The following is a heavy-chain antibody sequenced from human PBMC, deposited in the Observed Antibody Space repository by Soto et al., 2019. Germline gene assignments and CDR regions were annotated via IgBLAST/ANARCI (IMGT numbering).Heavy chain of an antibody. J-gene: IGHJ4*02. CDR2: IYSGGTT. CDR3: LTAPVVWTY. V-gene: IGHV3-53*01. Sequence: EVQLVESGGGLIQPGGSLRLSCAASGFTVNNNHMSWVRQAPGKGLEWVSIIYSGGTTYYADSVKGRFTISRDNSKNTLYLQMNSLRVEDTAVYYGLTAPVVWTYWGQGTLVTVSS. CDR1: GFTVNNNH. D-gene: IGHD1-1*01.